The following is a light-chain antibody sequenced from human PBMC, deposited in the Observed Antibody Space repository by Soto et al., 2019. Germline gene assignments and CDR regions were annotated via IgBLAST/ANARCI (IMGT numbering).Light chain of an antibody. J-gene: IGKJ4*01. V-gene: IGKV3-11*01. CDR1: QSFRSY. Sequence: EIVLTQSPATLSLSPGERATLSYRASQSFRSYLAWYQQKPGQAPRLLIYDASNRATDIPARFSGSGSGTDFTLTISSLDPEDSAVYYCHQRSKWPLTFGGGTKVDIK. CDR2: DAS. CDR3: HQRSKWPLT.